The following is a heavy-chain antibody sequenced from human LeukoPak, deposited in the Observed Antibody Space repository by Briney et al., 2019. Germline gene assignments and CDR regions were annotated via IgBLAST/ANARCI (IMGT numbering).Heavy chain of an antibody. J-gene: IGHJ4*02. V-gene: IGHV3-7*03. CDR2: IRQDGDTK. CDR3: ARSLPYGTTWYGRSDF. D-gene: IGHD6-13*01. Sequence: GGSLRLSCSASGFTFSSYAMHWVRQAPGKGLEWVANIRQDGDTKYYVDSVKGRFTIFRDNAMNSLYLQMNSLRAEDTAIYYCARSLPYGTTWYGRSDFWGQGTLVTVSS. CDR1: GFTFSSYA.